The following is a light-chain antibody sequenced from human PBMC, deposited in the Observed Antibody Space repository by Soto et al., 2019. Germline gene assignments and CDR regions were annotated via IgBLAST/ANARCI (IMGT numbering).Light chain of an antibody. J-gene: IGLJ1*01. CDR2: DVS. Sequence: SALTQPASVSGSPGQSITISCTGTRSDVGGYNYVSWYQQPPGKAPKLMIYDVSNRPSGVSNRFSGSKSGNTASLTISGLQAEDEADYYCSSYTSSSTPYVFGTGTKLTVL. V-gene: IGLV2-14*01. CDR1: RSDVGGYNY. CDR3: SSYTSSSTPYV.